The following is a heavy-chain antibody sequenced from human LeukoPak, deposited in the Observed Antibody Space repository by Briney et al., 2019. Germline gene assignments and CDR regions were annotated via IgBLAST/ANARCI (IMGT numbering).Heavy chain of an antibody. CDR3: ARNNADGEGRFSY. Sequence: ASVKVSCKASGYRFTNYAMNWVRQAPGQGLEWMGWINTNTGNPTYGQGFTGRFVFSLDTSVSTAYLQISSLNAEDTVVYYCARNNADGEGRFSYWGQGTLVTVSS. CDR1: GYRFTNYA. J-gene: IGHJ4*02. CDR2: INTNTGNP. V-gene: IGHV7-4-1*02. D-gene: IGHD3-10*01.